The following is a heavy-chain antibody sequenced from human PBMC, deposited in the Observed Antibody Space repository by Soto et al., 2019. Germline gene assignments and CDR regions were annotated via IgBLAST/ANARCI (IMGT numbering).Heavy chain of an antibody. CDR3: ARDDIVTGYLVDYYYYGMDV. CDR1: GYTFTSYG. J-gene: IGHJ6*02. CDR2: ISAYNGNT. D-gene: IGHD3-9*01. V-gene: IGHV1-18*01. Sequence: QVQLVQSGAEVKKPGASVKVSCKASGYTFTSYGISWVRQAPGQGLEWMGWISAYNGNTNYAQKLQGRVTMTTDTSTSTAYMERRSLRSDDTAVYYCARDDIVTGYLVDYYYYGMDVWGQGTTVTVSS.